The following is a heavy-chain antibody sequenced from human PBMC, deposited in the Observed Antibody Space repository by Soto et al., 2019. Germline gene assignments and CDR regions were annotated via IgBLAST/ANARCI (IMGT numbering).Heavy chain of an antibody. CDR1: GFTFRSYG. V-gene: IGHV3-23*01. CDR2: ISESGSST. J-gene: IGHJ3*02. D-gene: IGHD6-19*01. Sequence: SGGSLRLSCAASGFTFRSYGMSWVRQAPGKGLEWVSGISESGSSTTYADSVKGRFTISRDNSKNTLFLQMNSLRAEDTAVYYCAKGAVAGMMRPDRTFDDAFDIWGQGTMVTVSS. CDR3: AKGAVAGMMRPDRTFDDAFDI.